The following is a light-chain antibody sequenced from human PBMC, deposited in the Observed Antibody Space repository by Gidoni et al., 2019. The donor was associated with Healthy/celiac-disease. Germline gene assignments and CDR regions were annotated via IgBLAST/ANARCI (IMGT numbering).Light chain of an antibody. J-gene: IGKJ1*01. CDR1: QSISSW. Sequence: DIQMTQSPSTLPASVGDRVTITCRASQSISSWLAWYQQKPGKAPKLLIYDASSLESGVPSRFSGSGSGTEFTLTISSLQPDDFATYYCQQYNSYSPWTCGQGTKVEIK. CDR3: QQYNSYSPWT. V-gene: IGKV1-5*01. CDR2: DAS.